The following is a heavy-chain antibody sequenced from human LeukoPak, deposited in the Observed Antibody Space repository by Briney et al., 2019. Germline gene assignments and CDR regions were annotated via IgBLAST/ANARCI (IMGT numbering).Heavy chain of an antibody. Sequence: GGSLRLSCAASVFTLSSYWMSWVRQATGKGLEWVANIKQDGSEKYYVDSVKGQFTISRDNAKNSLYLQMNSLRAEDTAVYYCARDQGYYGWGSYYNEVYWGEGTLVTVSS. V-gene: IGHV3-7*01. D-gene: IGHD3-10*01. CDR1: VFTLSSYW. CDR2: IKQDGSEK. CDR3: ARDQGYYGWGSYYNEVY. J-gene: IGHJ4*02.